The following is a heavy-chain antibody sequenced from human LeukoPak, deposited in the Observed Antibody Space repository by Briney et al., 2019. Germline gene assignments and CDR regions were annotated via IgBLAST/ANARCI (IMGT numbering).Heavy chain of an antibody. CDR2: TYYRSRWLL. D-gene: IGHD3-10*01. Sequence: SQTLSLTCAISGDSISSYTAAWNWIRQSPSRGLEWLGRTYYRSRWLLDYAVPVRCRITINADTSKKRFSVQLASVAPDDTAVYYCARDGDFYGSGTLDSWGKGTLVTASS. CDR1: GDSISSYTAA. J-gene: IGHJ5*01. V-gene: IGHV6-1*01. CDR3: ARDGDFYGSGTLDS.